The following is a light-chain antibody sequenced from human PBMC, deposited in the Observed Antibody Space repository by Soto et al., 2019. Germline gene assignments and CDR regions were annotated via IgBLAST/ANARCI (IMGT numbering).Light chain of an antibody. CDR1: EDISNY. CDR2: GAS. V-gene: IGKV1-27*01. Sequence: DIQMTQSPSSLSASVGDRVTSTCRASEDISNYLAWYQQKPGKVPKLLIYGASTLQSGVPSRFSGSGSGTDFTLTISSLQTEDVATYYCQNYNRAPWTFGQGNKVESK. CDR3: QNYNRAPWT. J-gene: IGKJ1*01.